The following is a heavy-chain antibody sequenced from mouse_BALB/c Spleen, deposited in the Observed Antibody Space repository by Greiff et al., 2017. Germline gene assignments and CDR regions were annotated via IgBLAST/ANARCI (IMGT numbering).Heavy chain of an antibody. V-gene: IGHV14-1*02. D-gene: IGHD2-3*01. J-gene: IGHJ4*01. CDR2: IDPANGNT. Sequence: VQLKESGAELVRPGALVKLSCKASGFNIKDYYMHWVKQRPEQGLEWIGWIDPANGNTKYDPKFQGKATITADTSSNTAYLQLSSLTSEDTAVYYCARGGYDGYPYAMDYWGQGTSVTVSS. CDR1: GFNIKDYY. CDR3: ARGGYDGYPYAMDY.